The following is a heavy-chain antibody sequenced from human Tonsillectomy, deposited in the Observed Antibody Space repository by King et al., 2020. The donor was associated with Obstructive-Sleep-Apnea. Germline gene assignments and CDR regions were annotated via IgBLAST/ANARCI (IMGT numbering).Heavy chain of an antibody. Sequence: VQLQESGPGLVKPSQTLSLTCTVSSGSISSGDYYWSWIRQPPGKGLEWIGYIYYSGNTYYNPSLKSRLTLSVDTSKNQFSLKLSSVTAADTAVYYCARVPYGEQYLGAFDIWGQGTMVTVSS. CDR3: ARVPYGEQYLGAFDI. CDR2: IYYSGNT. J-gene: IGHJ3*02. CDR1: SGSISSGDYY. V-gene: IGHV4-30-4*01. D-gene: IGHD4-17*01.